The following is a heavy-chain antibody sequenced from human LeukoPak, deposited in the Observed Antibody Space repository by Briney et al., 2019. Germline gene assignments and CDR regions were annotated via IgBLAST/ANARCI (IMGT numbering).Heavy chain of an antibody. J-gene: IGHJ4*02. CDR3: ATYHDTSSGYTFDS. D-gene: IGHD3-9*01. CDR2: IHPSGST. V-gene: IGHV4-4*02. CDR1: GGSINNNKW. Sequence: PSETLSLTCAVSGGSINNNKWWNWVRPPPGKGLEWIGEIHPSGSTRYNPSLKSRLSISIDKSNDQVSLKLSSVTAADTAVYYCATYHDTSSGYTFDSWGQGTLVTVSS.